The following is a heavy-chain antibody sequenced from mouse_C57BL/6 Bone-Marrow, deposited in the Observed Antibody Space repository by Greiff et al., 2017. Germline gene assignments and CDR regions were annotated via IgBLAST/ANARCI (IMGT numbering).Heavy chain of an antibody. V-gene: IGHV1-69*01. CDR3: ARSGGLRPFAY. CDR2: IDPSDSYT. J-gene: IGHJ3*01. CDR1: GYTFTSYW. Sequence: QVQLQQPGAELVMPGASVKLSCKASGYTFTSYWMHWVKQRPGQGLEWIGEIDPSDSYTNYNQKFKGKSTLTVDKSSSTAYMQLSSLTSEDSAVXYCARSGGLRPFAYWGQGTLVTVSA. D-gene: IGHD2-12*01.